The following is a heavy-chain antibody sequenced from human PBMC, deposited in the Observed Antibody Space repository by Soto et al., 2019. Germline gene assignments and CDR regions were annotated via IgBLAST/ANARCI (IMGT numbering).Heavy chain of an antibody. V-gene: IGHV1-24*01. CDR1: GYTLTELS. CDR3: ATDLVLGYCSSASCRSN. D-gene: IGHD2-2*01. J-gene: IGHJ4*02. Sequence: QVQLVQSGAEVKKPGASVKVSCKVSGYTLTELSMHWVRQAPGKGLEWMGGFDPEDGETIYAQKFQGRVTMTEETTTEPAYMELSSLRSEDAAVYYCATDLVLGYCSSASCRSNWGQGTLVTVSS. CDR2: FDPEDGET.